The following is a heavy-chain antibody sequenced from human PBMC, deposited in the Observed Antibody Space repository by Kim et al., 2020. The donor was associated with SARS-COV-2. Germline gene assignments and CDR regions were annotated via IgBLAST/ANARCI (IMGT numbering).Heavy chain of an antibody. Sequence: SETLSLTCTVSGGSISSGGYYWSWIRQHPGKGLEWIGCIYYSGSTYYNPSLKSRVTISVDTSKNQFSLKLSSVTAADTAVYYCARTNFSNIVVVAYYFDYWGQGTLVTVSS. J-gene: IGHJ4*02. V-gene: IGHV4-31*03. CDR3: ARTNFSNIVVVAYYFDY. D-gene: IGHD2-15*01. CDR2: IYYSGST. CDR1: GGSISSGGYY.